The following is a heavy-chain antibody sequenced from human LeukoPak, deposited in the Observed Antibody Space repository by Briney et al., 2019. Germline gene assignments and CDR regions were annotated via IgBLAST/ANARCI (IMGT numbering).Heavy chain of an antibody. Sequence: GRSLRLSCAASGFSFSFYGMHWVRQAPGKGLEWVGVVSDDGTDKYYADSVKGRFTISRDKSKNTLYLQMNSLRAEDTAVYYCARWVVVPDYYFDYWGQGTLVTVSS. V-gene: IGHV3-30*03. CDR2: VSDDGTDK. CDR1: GFSFSFYG. CDR3: ARWVVVPDYYFDY. D-gene: IGHD2-2*01. J-gene: IGHJ4*02.